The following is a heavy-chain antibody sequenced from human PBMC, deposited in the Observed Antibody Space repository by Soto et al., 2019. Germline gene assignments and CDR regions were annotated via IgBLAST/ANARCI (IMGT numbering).Heavy chain of an antibody. CDR1: VFSLANYP. V-gene: IGHV3-48*02. CDR2: SSPRGDTI. D-gene: IGHD6-19*01. Sequence: GGSLRLSCLASVFSLANYPMNWVRQTPGKGLEWISYSSPRGDTIYYADSVEGRFTISRDNARNSLSLHMSSLRDEDSALYYCAKGPHTNVGWPYYFESWGQGVPVTVSS. J-gene: IGHJ4*02. CDR3: AKGPHTNVGWPYYFES.